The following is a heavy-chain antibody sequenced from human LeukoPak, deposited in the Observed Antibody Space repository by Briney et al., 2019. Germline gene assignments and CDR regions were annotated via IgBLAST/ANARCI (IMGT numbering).Heavy chain of an antibody. CDR2: IRYDGSNK. V-gene: IGHV3-30*02. J-gene: IGHJ2*01. CDR1: GFTFSSYG. CDR3: ARGVVTTVTTFVLVHFDL. D-gene: IGHD4-17*01. Sequence: QPGGTLRLSCAASGFTFSSYGMHWVRQAPGKGLEWVAFIRYDGSNKYYADSVKGRFTISRDNSKNTLYLQMNSLRAEDTAVYYCARGVVTTVTTFVLVHFDLWGRGTLVTVSS.